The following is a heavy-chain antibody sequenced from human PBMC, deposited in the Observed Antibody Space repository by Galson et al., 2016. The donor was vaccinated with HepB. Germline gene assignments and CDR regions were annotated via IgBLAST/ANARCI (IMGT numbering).Heavy chain of an antibody. D-gene: IGHD2-8*02. J-gene: IGHJ4*02. CDR1: GETFSGYY. V-gene: IGHV4-34*01. CDR2: INHYGSV. CDR3: ASEGGGYCTDTTCERGQMLY. Sequence: SETLSLTCAVYGETFSGYYWTWIRQPPGEGLQWIGEINHYGSVNYSPSLKSRVTISVDTSKNQFSLRLKYVTAADTAVYYCASEGGGYCTDTTCERGQMLYWGQGNLVTVSP.